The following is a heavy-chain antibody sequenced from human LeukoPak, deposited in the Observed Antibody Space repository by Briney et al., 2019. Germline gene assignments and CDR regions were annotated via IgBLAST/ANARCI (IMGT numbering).Heavy chain of an antibody. CDR1: GYTFTDYY. CDR2: ISAYNGNT. Sequence: ASVKVSCKASGYTFTDYYMHWVRQAPGQGLEWMGWISAYNGNTNYAQKLQGRVTMTTDTSTSTAYMELRSLRSDDTAVYYCATGEDYYGSGSSFDYWGQGTLVTVSS. D-gene: IGHD3-10*01. CDR3: ATGEDYYGSGSSFDY. J-gene: IGHJ4*02. V-gene: IGHV1-18*04.